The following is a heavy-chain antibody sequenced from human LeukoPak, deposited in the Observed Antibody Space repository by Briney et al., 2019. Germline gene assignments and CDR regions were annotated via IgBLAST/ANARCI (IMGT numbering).Heavy chain of an antibody. V-gene: IGHV4-30-2*01. CDR1: GGSISSGGYS. Sequence: SETLSLTCAVSGGSISSGGYSWSWIRQPPGKGLEWIGYIYHSGSTYYNPSLKSRVTISVDRSKNQFSLKLSSVTATDTAVYYCARRAVGTYSFDYWGQGTLVTVSS. CDR3: ARRAVGTYSFDY. J-gene: IGHJ4*02. CDR2: IYHSGST. D-gene: IGHD1-26*01.